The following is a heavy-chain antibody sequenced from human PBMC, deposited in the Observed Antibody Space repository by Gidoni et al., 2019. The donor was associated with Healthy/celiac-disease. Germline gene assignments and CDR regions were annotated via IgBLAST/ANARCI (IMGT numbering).Heavy chain of an antibody. CDR1: GGYFSGYY. J-gene: IGHJ4*02. CDR3: ARGRGF. CDR2: LNHSGST. D-gene: IGHD3-10*01. V-gene: IGHV4-34*01. Sequence: QVQLQQWGAGRVKPSETLSLTCAVYGGYFSGYYWSWIRQPPGKGLEWIGELNHSGSTNYHPSLKCRVTISLDTSKNQFSLKLSSVTAADTAVYYCARGRGFWGQGTLVTVSS.